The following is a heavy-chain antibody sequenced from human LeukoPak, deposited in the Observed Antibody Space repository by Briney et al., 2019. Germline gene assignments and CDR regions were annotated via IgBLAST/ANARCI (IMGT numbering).Heavy chain of an antibody. Sequence: ASVKVSCKASGYAFVGYYIHWVRQAPGQGLEWRGWMNPNSGGTHSAQKYQGRLTMTRDTSINTAYMELISLRSDDTAVYFCARFGEMATTYLDYWGQGTLVTVSS. V-gene: IGHV1-2*02. CDR2: MNPNSGGT. J-gene: IGHJ4*02. D-gene: IGHD5-24*01. CDR3: ARFGEMATTYLDY. CDR1: GYAFVGYY.